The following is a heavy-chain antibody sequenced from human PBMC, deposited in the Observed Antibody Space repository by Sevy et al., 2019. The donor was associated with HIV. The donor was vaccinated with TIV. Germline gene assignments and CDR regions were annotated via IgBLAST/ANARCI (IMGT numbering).Heavy chain of an antibody. CDR2: IYTSGST. CDR3: ARFGAAKSGSNYFDY. Sequence: SETLSLTCTVSGGSISSYYWSWIRQPAGKGLEWIGRIYTSGSTNYNPALKSRVTMSVDTSKNQFSLKLSSVTAADTAVYYCARFGAAKSGSNYFDYWGQGTLVTVSS. D-gene: IGHD1-26*01. J-gene: IGHJ4*02. CDR1: GGSISSYY. V-gene: IGHV4-4*07.